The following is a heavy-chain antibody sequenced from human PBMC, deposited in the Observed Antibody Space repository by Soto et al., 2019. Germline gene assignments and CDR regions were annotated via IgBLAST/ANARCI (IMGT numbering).Heavy chain of an antibody. V-gene: IGHV3-30*03. J-gene: IGHJ5*02. D-gene: IGHD6-13*01. CDR2: VSYDGSNK. CDR1: GFTFSSYG. Sequence: QVQLVESGGGVVQPGRSLRLSCAASGFTFSSYGMHWVRQAPGKGLEWVAVVSYDGSNKYYADSVKGRFTISRDNSKNTMYLAMNRPGVEDTAGYYRAERATTYSSGWYTVDPWGQGTLVTVFS. CDR3: AERATTYSSGWYTVDP.